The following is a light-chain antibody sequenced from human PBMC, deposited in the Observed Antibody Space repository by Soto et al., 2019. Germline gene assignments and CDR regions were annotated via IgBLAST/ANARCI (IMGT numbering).Light chain of an antibody. CDR3: QQYHNWPRT. J-gene: IGKJ3*01. V-gene: IGKV3-15*01. CDR1: QSVSSK. CDR2: GAS. Sequence: EIVMTQSPATLSVSPGERATLSCRASQSVSSKLGWYQQKPGQAPRLLIYGASIRATGIPARFSGSGSGTELTLTISSLQSEDFAVYYCQQYHNWPRTFGPGTKVDIK.